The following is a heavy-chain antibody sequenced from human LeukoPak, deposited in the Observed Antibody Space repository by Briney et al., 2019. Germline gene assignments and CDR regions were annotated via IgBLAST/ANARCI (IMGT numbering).Heavy chain of an antibody. CDR1: GYTFTGYY. CDR2: INPNSGGT. D-gene: IGHD4-17*01. V-gene: IGHV1-2*06. J-gene: IGHJ4*02. CDR3: ARIGYGDPRDY. Sequence: ASVKVSCKASGYTFTGYYMHWVRQAPGQGLEWMGRINPNSGGTNYAQKFQGRVTMTRDTSISTAYMELSRLRPDDTAAYYCARIGYGDPRDYWGQGTLVTVSS.